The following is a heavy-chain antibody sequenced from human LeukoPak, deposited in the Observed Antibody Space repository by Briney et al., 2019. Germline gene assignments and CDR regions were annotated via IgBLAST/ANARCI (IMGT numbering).Heavy chain of an antibody. CDR3: ARAGIGNALDY. CDR1: GFTFSKYG. V-gene: IGHV3-33*01. CDR2: IWYDGSNK. Sequence: PGMSLGLSCVAFGFTFSKYGMNWVRQAPGKGLEWVAIIWYDGSNKYFAESVMGRFTISKDNSKNTVYLQMNSLRIEDTAVYHCARAGIGNALDYWGPGTQVTVSS. D-gene: IGHD2-2*01. J-gene: IGHJ4*02.